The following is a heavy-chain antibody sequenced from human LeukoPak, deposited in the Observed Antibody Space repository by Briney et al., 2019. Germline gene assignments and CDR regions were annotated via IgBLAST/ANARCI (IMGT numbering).Heavy chain of an antibody. CDR3: AREGGITGVDY. V-gene: IGHV4-59*12. Sequence: SETLSLTCTVSGGSINTYYWSWLRQPPGKGLEWIGFISYSGSTDYNPSLKGRLTISVDTSKNQFSLKLSSVTAADTAVYYCAREGGITGVDYWGQGTLVTVSS. D-gene: IGHD3-16*01. CDR1: GGSINTYY. CDR2: ISYSGST. J-gene: IGHJ4*02.